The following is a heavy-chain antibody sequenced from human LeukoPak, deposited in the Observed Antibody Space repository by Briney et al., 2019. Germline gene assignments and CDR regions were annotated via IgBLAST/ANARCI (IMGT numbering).Heavy chain of an antibody. CDR1: GGSFSGYY. CDR3: ASVRCSATSCYEFYFDY. V-gene: IGHV4-34*01. J-gene: IGHJ4*02. CDR2: INHSGST. Sequence: PSETLSLTCAVYGGSFSGYYWSWIRQPPGKGLEWIGEINHSGSTSYNPSLKSRVTISVDTSKNQFSLKLSSVTAADTAVYYCASVRCSATSCYEFYFDYWGQGTLVTVSS. D-gene: IGHD2-2*01.